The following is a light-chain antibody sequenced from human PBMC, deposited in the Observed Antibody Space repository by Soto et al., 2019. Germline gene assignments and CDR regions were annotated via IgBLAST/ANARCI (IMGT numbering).Light chain of an antibody. Sequence: DIRLTQTPSTLSASIGDRVTITCRASQSLSGWLAWYQQTPGKAPKLLISDAFRLESGVPSRFRGSGSGTEFSLTISSMQPGDSANFYCQQYASYPWTFGRGTKVDIK. CDR1: QSLSGW. V-gene: IGKV1-5*01. J-gene: IGKJ1*01. CDR2: DAF. CDR3: QQYASYPWT.